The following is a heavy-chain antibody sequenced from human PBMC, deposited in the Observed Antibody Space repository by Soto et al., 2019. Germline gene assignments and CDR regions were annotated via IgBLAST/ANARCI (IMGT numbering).Heavy chain of an antibody. D-gene: IGHD3-16*01. V-gene: IGHV5-10-1*01. J-gene: IGHJ5*02. CDR1: GYSFTSYW. CDR3: ASGGDGSNSPHNRFDP. CDR2: IDPSDSYT. Sequence: GESLKISCKGSGYSFTSYWISWVRQMPVKGLEWMGRIDPSDSYTNYSPSFQGHVTISADKSISTAYLQCSSLNASDTAMYSCASGGDGSNSPHNRFDPCGHGPLVTVSS.